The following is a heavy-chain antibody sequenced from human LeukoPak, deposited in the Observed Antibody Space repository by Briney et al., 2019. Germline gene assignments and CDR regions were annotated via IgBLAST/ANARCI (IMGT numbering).Heavy chain of an antibody. CDR3: ARGQQQLVDY. J-gene: IGHJ4*02. CDR1: EYIFTSYY. D-gene: IGHD6-13*01. Sequence: ASVKVSCKASEYIFTSYYMHWVRQAPGQGLEWLGIIHPSGGSTSYAQKFQGRVTMTRDTSTSTVYMGLSSLRSEDTAVYYCARGQQQLVDYWGQGTLVTVFS. V-gene: IGHV1-46*01. CDR2: IHPSGGST.